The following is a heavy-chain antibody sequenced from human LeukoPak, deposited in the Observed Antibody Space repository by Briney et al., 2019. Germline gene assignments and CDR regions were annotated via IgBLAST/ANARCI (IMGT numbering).Heavy chain of an antibody. CDR2: ISSSGSTI. Sequence: GGSLRLSCAASGFTFSSYEMSWVRQAPGKGLEWVSYISSSGSTIYYADSVKGRFTISRDNAKNSLYLQMNSLRAEDTAVYYCAKYRITMIVVGGAFDIWGQGTMVTVSS. D-gene: IGHD3-22*01. J-gene: IGHJ3*02. V-gene: IGHV3-48*03. CDR1: GFTFSSYE. CDR3: AKYRITMIVVGGAFDI.